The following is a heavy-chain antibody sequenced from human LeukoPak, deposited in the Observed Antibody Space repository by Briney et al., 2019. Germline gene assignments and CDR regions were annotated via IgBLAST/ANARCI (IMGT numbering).Heavy chain of an antibody. D-gene: IGHD2-2*03. Sequence: ASVEVSFKASGYTFTVYYIHLMRQAPGGRLELMGCINPSSGDTDSAPKLQGRMTMTRDRSIGTAYVELSGLRSGDTATDSCAMGIAHWGQGTLVTVSS. CDR2: INPSSGDT. CDR3: AMGIAH. J-gene: IGHJ4*02. V-gene: IGHV1-2*02. CDR1: GYTFTVYY.